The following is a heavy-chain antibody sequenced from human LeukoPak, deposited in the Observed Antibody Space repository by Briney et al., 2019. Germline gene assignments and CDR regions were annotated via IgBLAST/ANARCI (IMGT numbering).Heavy chain of an antibody. CDR2: ISGSGGST. D-gene: IGHD6-19*01. CDR1: GFTFSSYA. J-gene: IGHJ4*02. V-gene: IGHV3-23*01. Sequence: GGSLRLSCAASGFTFSSYAMSWVRPAPGEGLEWVSAISGSGGSTYYADSVKGRFTISRDNSKTTLYLQMNSLRAEDTAVYYCASTQPKKQWLVRGFDYWGQGTLVTVSS. CDR3: ASTQPKKQWLVRGFDY.